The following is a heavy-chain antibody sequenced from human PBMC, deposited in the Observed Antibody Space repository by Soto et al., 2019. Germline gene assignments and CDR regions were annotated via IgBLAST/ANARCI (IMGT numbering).Heavy chain of an antibody. Sequence: ASVKVSCKASGYTFTGYYMHWVRQAPGQGLEWMGWINPNSGGTNYAQKFQGRVTMTRDTSISTAYMELSRLRSDDTAVYYCARVEVVAATRDYWGQGTLVTVSS. V-gene: IGHV1-2*02. J-gene: IGHJ4*02. D-gene: IGHD2-15*01. CDR3: ARVEVVAATRDY. CDR1: GYTFTGYY. CDR2: INPNSGGT.